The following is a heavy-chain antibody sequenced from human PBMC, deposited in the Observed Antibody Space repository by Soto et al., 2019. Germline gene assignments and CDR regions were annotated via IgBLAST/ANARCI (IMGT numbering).Heavy chain of an antibody. J-gene: IGHJ4*02. V-gene: IGHV4-61*02. D-gene: IGHD1-7*01. CDR1: GCSISSGDYR. Sequence: SETLALTCTFSGCSISSGDYRWRWLRQPAGKGLEWIGRMYSTGNTNYNPSLKSRVTVSIDTSKNQFFLRLNSVTAADSAVYYCAREFGDNWNYEAYWGQGTAVTVSA. CDR2: MYSTGNT. CDR3: AREFGDNWNYEAY.